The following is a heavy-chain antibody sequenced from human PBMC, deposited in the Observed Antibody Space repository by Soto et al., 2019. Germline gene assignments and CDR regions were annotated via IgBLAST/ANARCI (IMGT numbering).Heavy chain of an antibody. Sequence: PSETLSLTCTVSGGSISSSSYYWGWIRQPPGKGLEWIGSIYYSGSTYYNPSLKSRVTISVDTSKNQFSLKLSSVTAADTAVYYCARALYSSSWYDTNYYYGMDVWGQGTTVTV. CDR2: IYYSGST. D-gene: IGHD6-13*01. CDR3: ARALYSSSWYDTNYYYGMDV. J-gene: IGHJ6*02. CDR1: GGSISSSSYY. V-gene: IGHV4-39*01.